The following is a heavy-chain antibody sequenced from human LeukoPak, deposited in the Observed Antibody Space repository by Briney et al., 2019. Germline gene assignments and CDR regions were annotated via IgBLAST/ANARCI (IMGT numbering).Heavy chain of an antibody. J-gene: IGHJ4*02. D-gene: IGHD3-16*01. V-gene: IGHV1-2*02. CDR3: ARDVTISSSSLGY. CDR2: INPNSGGT. CDR1: GYTFTGYY. Sequence: ASVKVSCKASGYTFTGYYMHWVRQAPGQGLEWMGWINPNSGGTNYAQKFQGRVTMTRDTSTSTVYMDLSSLSSEDTAVYYCARDVTISSSSLGYWGQGTLVTVSS.